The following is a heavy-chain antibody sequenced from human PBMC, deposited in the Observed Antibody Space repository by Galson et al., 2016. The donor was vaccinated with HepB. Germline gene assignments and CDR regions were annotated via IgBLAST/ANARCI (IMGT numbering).Heavy chain of an antibody. J-gene: IGHJ4*02. D-gene: IGHD5-24*01. Sequence: SETLSLTCAVYDVPFSGPYWSWIRQSPGKGLEWIGEINHSGSANYNTSLQSRVTISIDTSMKYFSLSVSSVTAAATAVYYCARGRGWLRNFDYWGQGTRVTVSS. CDR3: ARGRGWLRNFDY. CDR2: INHSGSA. CDR1: DVPFSGPY. V-gene: IGHV4-34*01.